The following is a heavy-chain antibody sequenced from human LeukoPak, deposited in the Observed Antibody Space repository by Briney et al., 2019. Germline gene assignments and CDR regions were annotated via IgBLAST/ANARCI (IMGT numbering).Heavy chain of an antibody. Sequence: PSETLSLTCAVYGGSFSGYYWSWIRQPPGKGLEWIGEINHSGSTNYNPSLTRRVTISVDTSKNQFSLKLSSVTAADTAVYYCARSMAGTRYYFDYWGQGTLVTVSS. D-gene: IGHD6-19*01. CDR2: INHSGST. J-gene: IGHJ4*02. CDR1: GGSFSGYY. V-gene: IGHV4-34*01. CDR3: ARSMAGTRYYFDY.